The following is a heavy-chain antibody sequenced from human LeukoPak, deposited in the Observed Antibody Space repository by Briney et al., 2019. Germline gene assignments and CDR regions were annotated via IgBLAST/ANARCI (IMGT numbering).Heavy chain of an antibody. V-gene: IGHV2-70*04. CDR2: IDWDNDK. J-gene: IGHJ4*02. D-gene: IGHD2-2*01. Sequence: SGPALVKPTQTLTLPCTFSGFSLSTSRMRVSWIRQPPGKALEWLARIDWDNDKFYSTSLKTRLTISKDTSKNQVVLTMTNMDPVDTATYYCARTAGCSATSCSLDFWGQGTLVTVSS. CDR1: GFSLSTSRMR. CDR3: ARTAGCSATSCSLDF.